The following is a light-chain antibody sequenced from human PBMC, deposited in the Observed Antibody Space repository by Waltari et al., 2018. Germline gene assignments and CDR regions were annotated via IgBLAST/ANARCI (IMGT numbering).Light chain of an antibody. V-gene: IGLV2-14*01. CDR2: DVS. Sequence: QSALTQPASVSGSPGQSITISSDVGFYNYVSWYQQHPGKAPKLMIYDVSERPAGVSNRFSGSKSGNTASLTISGRQAEDEAYYYCNSYAGSSSWVFGGGTKLTVL. CDR1: DVGFYNY. CDR3: NSYAGSSSWV. J-gene: IGLJ3*02.